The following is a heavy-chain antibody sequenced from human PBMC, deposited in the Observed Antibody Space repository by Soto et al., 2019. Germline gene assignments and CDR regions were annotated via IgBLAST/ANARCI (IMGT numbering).Heavy chain of an antibody. Sequence: SETLSLTCAVYGGSFSGYYWSWIRQSPGKGLEWIGEINQSGGTNYNPSLKSRVTISVDTSRNQFSLKLNSVTAADTAVYYCARGRWEVRFDNWGRGTLVTVSS. D-gene: IGHD1-26*01. V-gene: IGHV4-34*01. J-gene: IGHJ4*02. CDR1: GGSFSGYY. CDR2: INQSGGT. CDR3: ARGRWEVRFDN.